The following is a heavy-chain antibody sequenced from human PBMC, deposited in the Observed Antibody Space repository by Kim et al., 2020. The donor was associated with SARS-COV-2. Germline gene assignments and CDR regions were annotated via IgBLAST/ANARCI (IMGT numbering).Heavy chain of an antibody. J-gene: IGHJ5*02. CDR2: A. CDR3: ARAGDRIGFDP. Sequence: ANYAQKFQGRVTITADKSTSTAYMELSSLRSEDTAVYYCARAGDRIGFDPWGQGTLVTVSS. V-gene: IGHV1-69*02.